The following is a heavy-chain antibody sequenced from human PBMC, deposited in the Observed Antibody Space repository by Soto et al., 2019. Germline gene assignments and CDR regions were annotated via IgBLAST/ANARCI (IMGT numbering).Heavy chain of an antibody. CDR3: AKRGYSPLPDYYYYGMDV. J-gene: IGHJ6*02. CDR2: ITGSGGST. Sequence: GGSLRLSCAASGFTFSSYAMSWVRQAPGKGLEWVSAITGSGGSTYYADSVKGRFTISRDNSKNTLYLQMNSLRAEDTAVYYCAKRGYSPLPDYYYYGMDVWGQGTTVTVSS. CDR1: GFTFSSYA. V-gene: IGHV3-23*01. D-gene: IGHD3-3*01.